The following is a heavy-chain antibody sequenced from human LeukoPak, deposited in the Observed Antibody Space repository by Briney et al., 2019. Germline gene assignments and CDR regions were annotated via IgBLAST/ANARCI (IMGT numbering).Heavy chain of an antibody. CDR1: GGSISPYY. CDR2: IYYSGSA. V-gene: IGHV4-59*01. J-gene: IGHJ4*02. Sequence: TETLSLTCTVSGGSISPYYWNWIRQPPGKGLEWIGYIYYSGSADYNPALKSRVTISVDTSKNQISLKLSSVTAADTAVYYCARDKVPGDYWGQGTLVTVSS. CDR3: ARDKVPGDY. D-gene: IGHD1-1*01.